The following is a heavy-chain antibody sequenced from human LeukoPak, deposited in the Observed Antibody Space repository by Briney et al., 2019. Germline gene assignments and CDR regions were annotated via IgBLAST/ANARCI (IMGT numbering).Heavy chain of an antibody. Sequence: SETLSLTCAVYGGSFIPYYWSWLPQPPGKGLEGIGEINHSGSTNYNPSLKSRVTISVDTSKNEFSLKMSSVTAADTAVYYCARGGFYCGGDCYVDNWGQGTPVTVSS. V-gene: IGHV4-34*01. CDR1: GGSFIPYY. J-gene: IGHJ4*02. CDR2: INHSGST. CDR3: ARGGFYCGGDCYVDN. D-gene: IGHD2-21*02.